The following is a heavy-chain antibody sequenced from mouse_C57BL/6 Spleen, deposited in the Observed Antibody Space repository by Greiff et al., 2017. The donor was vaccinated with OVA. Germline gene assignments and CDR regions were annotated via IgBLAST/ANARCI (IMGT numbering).Heavy chain of an antibody. CDR1: GFTFNTYA. V-gene: IGHV10-3*01. J-gene: IGHJ2*01. CDR3: VRDRGTGGYFDY. D-gene: IGHD4-1*01. CDR2: IRSKSSNYAT. Sequence: EADGGLVQPKGSLKLSCAASGFTFNTYAMHWVRQAPGKGLEWVARIRSKSSNYATYYADSVIDRFTISRDDSQSMLYLQMNNLKTEDTAMYYCVRDRGTGGYFDYWGQGTTLTVSA.